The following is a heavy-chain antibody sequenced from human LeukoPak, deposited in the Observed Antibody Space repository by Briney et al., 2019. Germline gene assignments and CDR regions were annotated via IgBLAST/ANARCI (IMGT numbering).Heavy chain of an antibody. CDR2: ISGSGGST. D-gene: IGHD6-13*01. J-gene: IGHJ3*02. Sequence: GGSLRLSCAASGFTFSSYAMSWVRQAPGKGLEWVSAISGSGGSTYYADSVKGRFTISRDNSKNTLYLQMNSLRAEDTAVYYCRRQQLVQRGAFDIWGQGTMVTVSS. CDR3: RRQQLVQRGAFDI. CDR1: GFTFSSYA. V-gene: IGHV3-23*01.